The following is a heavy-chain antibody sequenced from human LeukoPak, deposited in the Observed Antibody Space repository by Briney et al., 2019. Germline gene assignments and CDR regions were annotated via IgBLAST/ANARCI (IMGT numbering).Heavy chain of an antibody. D-gene: IGHD3-10*01. V-gene: IGHV3-23*01. CDR1: GFTVKKYD. CDR3: ALFGSNLLWRIDY. J-gene: IGHJ4*02. CDR2: IRAIGGAT. Sequence: PGGSLRLACAASGFTVKKYDVTWVRQAPGEGLEWVSGIRAIGGATYYAGSGKGRRNISRDNSENTLYLLVNRLRGEDTAIYCALFGSNLLWRIDYWGQGTLVTVSS.